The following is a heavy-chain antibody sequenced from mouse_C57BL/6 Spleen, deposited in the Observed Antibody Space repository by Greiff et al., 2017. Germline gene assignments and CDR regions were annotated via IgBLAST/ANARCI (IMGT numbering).Heavy chain of an antibody. CDR2: IYPGDGDT. CDR1: GYAFSSYW. CDR3: ARRGPMVTFDY. J-gene: IGHJ2*01. D-gene: IGHD2-2*01. Sequence: VQLQQSGAELVKPGASVKISCKASGYAFSSYWMNWVKQRPGKGLEWIGQIYPGDGDTNYNGKFKGKATLTADKSSSTAYMQLISLTSEDSEVYFCARRGPMVTFDYWGQGTTLTVSS. V-gene: IGHV1-80*01.